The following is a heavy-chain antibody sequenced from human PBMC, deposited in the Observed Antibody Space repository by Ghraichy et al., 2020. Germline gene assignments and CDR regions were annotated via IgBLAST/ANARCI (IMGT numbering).Heavy chain of an antibody. J-gene: IGHJ4*02. D-gene: IGHD2-15*01. CDR3: ARAVGYIGRGQSFDY. CDR1: GFTFSDYA. Sequence: LSLTCAASGFTFSDYAVHWVRQAPGKGLEWVAAISSDGNNNYYGDFVRGRFTISRDNSENPLYLQMNSLRPEDTAVYYCARAVGYIGRGQSFDYWGQGTLGTSSS. V-gene: IGHV3-30-3*01. CDR2: ISSDGNNN.